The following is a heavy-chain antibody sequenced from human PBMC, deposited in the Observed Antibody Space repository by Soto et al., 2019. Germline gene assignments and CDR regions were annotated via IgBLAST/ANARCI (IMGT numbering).Heavy chain of an antibody. J-gene: IGHJ3*02. V-gene: IGHV1-2*02. D-gene: IGHD3-3*01. CDR2: INPATGAA. CDR1: GYPVTAYY. Sequence: QLHLVQSGAVVKKPGASVTVSCSASGYPVTAYYMHWVRQAPGRGLEWMGGINPATGAAKYTQTCQGRVNMARDTSTSTVFMELGGLTSEDTAVFYCARGGGVGVAGSAAFDMWGQGTLVTVSS. CDR3: ARGGGVGVAGSAAFDM.